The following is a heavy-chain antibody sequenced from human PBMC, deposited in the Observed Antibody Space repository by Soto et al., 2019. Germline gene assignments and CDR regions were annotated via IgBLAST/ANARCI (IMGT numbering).Heavy chain of an antibody. V-gene: IGHV3-30-3*01. Sequence: PGGSLRLSCAASGFTFSSYAMHWVRQAPGKGLEWVAVISYDGSNKYYADSVKGRFTISRDNSKNTLYLQMNSLRAEDTAVYYCARDRLPLYDFWSGYYPLGYYYGMDVWGQGTTVTLSS. CDR3: ARDRLPLYDFWSGYYPLGYYYGMDV. CDR1: GFTFSSYA. D-gene: IGHD3-3*01. J-gene: IGHJ6*02. CDR2: ISYDGSNK.